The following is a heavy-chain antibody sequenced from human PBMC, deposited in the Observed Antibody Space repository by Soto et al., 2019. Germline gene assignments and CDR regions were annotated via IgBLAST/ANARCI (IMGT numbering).Heavy chain of an antibody. V-gene: IGHV1-2*04. CDR1: GYTFTGYY. D-gene: IGHD4-4*01. CDR3: ARDSYSNYDGRIYYYYGMDV. J-gene: IGHJ6*02. Sequence: ASVKVSCKASGYTFTGYYMHWVRQAPGQGLEWMGWINPNSGGTNYAQKFQGWVTMTRDTSISTAYMELSRLRSDDTAVYYCARDSYSNYDGRIYYYYGMDVWGQGTKVTVSS. CDR2: INPNSGGT.